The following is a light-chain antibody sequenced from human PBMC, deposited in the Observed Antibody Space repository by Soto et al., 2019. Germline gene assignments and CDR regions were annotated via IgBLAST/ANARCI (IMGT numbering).Light chain of an antibody. CDR3: HQYNSYGT. J-gene: IGKJ2*02. CDR2: DAS. CDR1: QSIDSS. V-gene: IGKV1-5*01. Sequence: DVQVTQSPATLSAYVGDRVTITCRASQSIDSSLAWYQQKPRKGPKLLIYDASTLARGVPSRFSGSGLGTEFALTISSLQPDDFATFYCHQYNSYGTFGQGTKVDIK.